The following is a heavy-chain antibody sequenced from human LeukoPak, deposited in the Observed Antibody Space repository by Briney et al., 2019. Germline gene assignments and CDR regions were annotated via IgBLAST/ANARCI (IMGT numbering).Heavy chain of an antibody. CDR2: ISSDGSST. J-gene: IGHJ4*02. CDR3: ARNRGVYFDY. D-gene: IGHD3-10*01. V-gene: IGHV3-74*01. Sequence: GGSLRLSCAASGFTLSSYWMHWVRQAPGKGLVWVSRISSDGSSTSYADSVKGRFTISRDNAKNTLYLQMNSLRAEDTAVYYCARNRGVYFDYWGQGTLVTVSS. CDR1: GFTLSSYW.